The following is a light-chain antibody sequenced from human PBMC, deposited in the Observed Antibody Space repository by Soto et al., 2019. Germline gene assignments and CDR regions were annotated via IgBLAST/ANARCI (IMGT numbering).Light chain of an antibody. CDR1: SSNIGSNT. CDR2: SNN. V-gene: IGLV1-44*01. Sequence: QSVLTQPPSASGTPGQRVTISCSGSSSNIGSNTVNWYHQLPGTAPKLLIYSNNQRPSGVPDRFSGSKSGTSASLAISGLHAEDEADYYCAVWDDSLNGVVFGGGTKLTVL. J-gene: IGLJ2*01. CDR3: AVWDDSLNGVV.